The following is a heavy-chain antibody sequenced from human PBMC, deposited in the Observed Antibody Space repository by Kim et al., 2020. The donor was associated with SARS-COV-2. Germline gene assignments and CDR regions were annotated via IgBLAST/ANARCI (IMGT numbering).Heavy chain of an antibody. V-gene: IGHV4-34*01. D-gene: IGHD3-10*01. J-gene: IGHJ4*02. CDR2: INHSGST. Sequence: SETLSLTCAVYGGSFSGYYWSWIRQPPGKGLEWIGEINHSGSTNYNPSLKSRVTISVDTSKNQFSLKLSSVTAADTAVYYCARERGYGSGRGINYWGQGTLVTVSS. CDR1: GGSFSGYY. CDR3: ARERGYGSGRGINY.